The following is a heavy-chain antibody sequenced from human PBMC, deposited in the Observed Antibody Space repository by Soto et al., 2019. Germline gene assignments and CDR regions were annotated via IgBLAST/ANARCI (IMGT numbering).Heavy chain of an antibody. CDR2: ISYDGSNK. CDR1: GFTFSSYA. J-gene: IGHJ5*01. D-gene: IGHD2-2*02. Sequence: GGSLRLSCAASGFTFSSYAMHWVRQAPGKGLEWVAVISYDGSNKYYADSVKGRFTISRDNSKNTLYLQMNSLRAEDTAVYYCARDLCSSTSCYRSDNWFDPWGQGTTVTVSS. V-gene: IGHV3-30-3*01. CDR3: ARDLCSSTSCYRSDNWFDP.